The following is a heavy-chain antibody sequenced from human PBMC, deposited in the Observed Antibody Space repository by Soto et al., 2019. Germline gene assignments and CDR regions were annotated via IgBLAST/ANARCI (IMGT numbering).Heavy chain of an antibody. CDR1: GYTFPSYY. CDR2: INPSGGST. Sequence: ASVKVSCKASGYTFPSYYMHWVRQAPGQGLEWMGIINPSGGSTSYAQKFQGRVTMTRDTSTSTVYMELSSLRSEDTAVYYCAKSYYYDSSGYYPPRSAFDIWGQGTMVTVSS. J-gene: IGHJ3*02. V-gene: IGHV1-46*03. CDR3: AKSYYYDSSGYYPPRSAFDI. D-gene: IGHD3-22*01.